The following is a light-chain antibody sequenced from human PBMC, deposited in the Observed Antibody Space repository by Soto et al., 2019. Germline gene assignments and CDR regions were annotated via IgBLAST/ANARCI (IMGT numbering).Light chain of an antibody. CDR1: QSVSSSY. V-gene: IGKV3-20*01. Sequence: EIVLTQSPGTLSLSPGERATLSCRASQSVSSSYLAWYQQKPGQAPRLLIYGASSRATGIPGRFSGSGSGTDFTRTSRRLEPEDFAVYYCQQYGSSPLTCGGGTKVEIK. CDR3: QQYGSSPLT. CDR2: GAS. J-gene: IGKJ4*01.